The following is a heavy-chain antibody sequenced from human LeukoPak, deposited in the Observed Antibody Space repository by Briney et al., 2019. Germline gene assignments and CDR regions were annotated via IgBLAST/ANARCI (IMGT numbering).Heavy chain of an antibody. CDR2: IRSKTNSYAT. CDR1: GFTFSGSA. J-gene: IGHJ4*02. D-gene: IGHD3-22*01. V-gene: IGHV3-73*01. CDR3: TRYYYDGSGYYYLFDY. Sequence: GGSLRLSCAASGFTFSGSAMHWVRQASGKGLEWVGRIRSKTNSYATAYAASVKGRFTISRDDSKNTASLQMNSLKTEDTAVYYCTRYYYDGSGYYYLFDYWGQGTPVTVSS.